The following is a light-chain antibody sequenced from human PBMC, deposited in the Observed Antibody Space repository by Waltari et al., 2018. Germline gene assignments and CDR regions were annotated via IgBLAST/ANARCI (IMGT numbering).Light chain of an antibody. CDR1: QSVLYSSNNKNY. CDR2: WAS. J-gene: IGKJ1*01. Sequence: NCKSGQSVLYSSNNKNYLAWYQQRPGQPPKLLIYWASTRESGVPDRFSGSGSGTDFTLTISSLQAEDVAVYYCQQYYSTPRTFGQGTKVEIE. CDR3: QQYYSTPRT. V-gene: IGKV4-1*01.